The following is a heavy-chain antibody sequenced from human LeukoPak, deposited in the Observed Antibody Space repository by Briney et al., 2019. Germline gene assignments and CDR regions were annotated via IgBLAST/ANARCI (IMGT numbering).Heavy chain of an antibody. Sequence: GGSLRLSCAASGFTFSSYSMNWVRQAPGKGLEWVSSISSSSYIYYADSVEGRFTISRDNAKNSLYLQMNSLRAEDTAVYYCARDLVGATYWFDPWGQGTLVTVSS. CDR1: GFTFSSYS. V-gene: IGHV3-21*01. J-gene: IGHJ5*02. CDR2: ISSSSYI. D-gene: IGHD1-26*01. CDR3: ARDLVGATYWFDP.